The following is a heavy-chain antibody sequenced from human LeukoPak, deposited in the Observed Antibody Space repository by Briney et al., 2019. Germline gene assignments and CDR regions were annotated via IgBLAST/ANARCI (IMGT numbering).Heavy chain of an antibody. CDR1: GGSLSGYS. J-gene: IGHJ5*02. D-gene: IGHD3-10*01. Sequence: PSETLSLTCAVNGGSLSGYSWSWIRQPPGKGLEWIGEINHSGSTNYNASLTSRVTISADTSQNQFPLKLRSVTAAYTAVYYSARVYVTVVRGSWFDPWGQGTLVTVSS. V-gene: IGHV4-34*01. CDR2: INHSGST. CDR3: ARVYVTVVRGSWFDP.